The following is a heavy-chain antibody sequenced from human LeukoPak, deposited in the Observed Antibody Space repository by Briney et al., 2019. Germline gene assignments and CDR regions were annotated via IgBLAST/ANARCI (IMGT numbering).Heavy chain of an antibody. J-gene: IGHJ4*02. D-gene: IGHD2-2*01. CDR1: GYTLTELS. CDR2: FDPEDGET. Sequence: ASEKVSCKVSGYTLTELSMHWVRQAPGKGLEWMGGFDPEDGETIYAQKFQGRVTMTEDTSTDTAYMELSSLRSEDTAVYYCATGLSTSRWDGVDYWGQGTLVTVSS. V-gene: IGHV1-24*01. CDR3: ATGLSTSRWDGVDY.